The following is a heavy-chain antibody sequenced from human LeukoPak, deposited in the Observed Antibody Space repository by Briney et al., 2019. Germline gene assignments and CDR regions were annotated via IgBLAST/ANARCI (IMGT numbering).Heavy chain of an antibody. CDR1: GGSISSNNW. J-gene: IGHJ6*03. CDR3: ARVRLGPRGGSGSYYNWHYYYYMDV. CDR2: MYHSGST. V-gene: IGHV4-4*02. D-gene: IGHD3-10*01. Sequence: SETLSLTCAVSGGSISSNNWWSWVRQPPGKGLEWIGEMYHSGSTNYNPSLKSRVTMSVDTSKNQFSLKLSSVTAADTAVYYCARVRLGPRGGSGSYYNWHYYYYMDVWGKGTTVTISS.